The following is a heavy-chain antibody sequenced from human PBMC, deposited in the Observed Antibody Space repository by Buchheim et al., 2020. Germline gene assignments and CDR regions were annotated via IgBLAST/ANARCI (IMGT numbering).Heavy chain of an antibody. V-gene: IGHV3-7*01. CDR1: GFTFSTYW. J-gene: IGHJ5*02. CDR2: IKEDGSEK. D-gene: IGHD1-1*01. Sequence: EVQVVESGGGLVQPGGSLRLSCAASGFTFSTYWMIWVRQAPGKGPEWVANIKEDGSEKYYVDSVKARFSISRDNAKNSVYLQMNSLRAEDTAMYYCARGRGYFYSNEDNWPDPWGQGTL. CDR3: ARGRGYFYSNEDNWPDP.